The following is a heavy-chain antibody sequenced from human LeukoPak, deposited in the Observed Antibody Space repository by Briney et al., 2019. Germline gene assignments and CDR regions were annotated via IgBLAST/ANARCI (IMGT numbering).Heavy chain of an antibody. Sequence: SETLSLTCAVSGYSISSGYYWGWIRQPPGKGLEWIGSIYHSGSTYYNPSLKSRVTISVGTSKNQFSLKLSSVTAADTAVYYCARTDFWSGYYRNFDYWGQGTLVTVSS. V-gene: IGHV4-38-2*01. J-gene: IGHJ4*02. CDR2: IYHSGST. CDR1: GYSISSGYY. D-gene: IGHD3-3*01. CDR3: ARTDFWSGYYRNFDY.